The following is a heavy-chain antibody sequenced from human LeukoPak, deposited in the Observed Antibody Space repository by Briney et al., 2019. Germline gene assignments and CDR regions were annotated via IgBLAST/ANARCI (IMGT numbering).Heavy chain of an antibody. CDR3: ARGGQRLSGPTYYYYYYGMDV. CDR1: GFTFSSYG. J-gene: IGHJ6*02. V-gene: IGHV3-33*01. D-gene: IGHD1-1*01. CDR2: IWYDGSNK. Sequence: PGGSLRLSCAASGFTFSSYGMHWVRQAPGKGLEWVAVIWYDGSNKYYADSVKGRFTISRDNSKNTLYLQMNSLRAEDTAAYYCARGGQRLSGPTYYYYYYGMDVWGQGTTVTVSS.